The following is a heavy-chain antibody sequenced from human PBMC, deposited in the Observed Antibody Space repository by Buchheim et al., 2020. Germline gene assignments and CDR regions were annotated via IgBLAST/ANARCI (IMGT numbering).Heavy chain of an antibody. Sequence: QVRLVESGGGLVKPGGSLRLSCADSGFTFSDYYMSWIRPAPGKGLEWVSYITSSGGTIYYADSVKGRFTISRDNAQSSLYLQMNSLRAEDTAVYYGAFRYCSGGSCYSGYFDYWGQGTL. J-gene: IGHJ4*02. CDR3: AFRYCSGGSCYSGYFDY. V-gene: IGHV3-11*01. CDR2: ITSSGGTI. CDR1: GFTFSDYY. D-gene: IGHD2-15*01.